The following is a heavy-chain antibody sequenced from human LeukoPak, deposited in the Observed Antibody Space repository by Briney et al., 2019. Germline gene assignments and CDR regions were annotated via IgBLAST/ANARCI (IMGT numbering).Heavy chain of an antibody. J-gene: IGHJ4*02. CDR2: IWYDGSNK. CDR3: AKDLDIVVVPAAMDY. D-gene: IGHD2-2*01. Sequence: PGGSLRLSCAASGFTFSSYGMHWARQAPGKGLEGVAVIWYDGSNKYYADSVKGRFTISRDNSKNTLYLQMNSLRAEDTAVYYCAKDLDIVVVPAAMDYWGQGTLVTVSS. CDR1: GFTFSSYG. V-gene: IGHV3-33*06.